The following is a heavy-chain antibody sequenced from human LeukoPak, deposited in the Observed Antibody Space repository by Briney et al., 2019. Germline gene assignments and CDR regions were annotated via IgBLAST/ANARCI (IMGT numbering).Heavy chain of an antibody. CDR2: ISYDGSNK. V-gene: IGHV3-30-3*01. J-gene: IGHJ5*02. D-gene: IGHD4-23*01. Sequence: GGSLRLSCAASGFTFSSYAMPWVRQAPGKGLEWVAVISYDGSNKYYADSVKGRFTISRDNSKNTLYLQMNGLRAEDTAVYYCARGLGNSAYNWFDPWGQGTLVTVSS. CDR3: ARGLGNSAYNWFDP. CDR1: GFTFSSYA.